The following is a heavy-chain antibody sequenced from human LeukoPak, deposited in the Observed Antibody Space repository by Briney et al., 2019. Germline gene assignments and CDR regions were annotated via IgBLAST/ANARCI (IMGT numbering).Heavy chain of an antibody. CDR1: GYSLNELS. D-gene: IGHD1-26*01. V-gene: IGHV1-24*01. J-gene: IGHJ3*02. CDR2: FDPEEGEI. CDR3: ATPEGGSYADAFDI. Sequence: ASVKVSCKVSGYSLNELSVSWVRQAPGKGLEWMGGFDPEEGEIIYARKFQGRVTMTDDTVRNTAYMELRSLRSEDTAVYYCATPEGGSYADAFDIWGQGTMITISS.